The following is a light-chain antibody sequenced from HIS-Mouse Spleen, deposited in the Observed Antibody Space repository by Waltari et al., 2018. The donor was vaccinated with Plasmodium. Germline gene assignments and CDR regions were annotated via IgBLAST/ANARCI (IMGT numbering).Light chain of an antibody. V-gene: IGKV3-15*01. CDR2: CAS. CDR3: QQYNNWSFT. J-gene: IGKJ3*01. CDR1: HSVSSN. Sequence: EIVMTQSPATLSVSPGERATLSCRASHSVSSNLAWYQQQPGQAPRLLIYCASTRATGIPARFSGSGSGTEFTLTISSLQSEDFAVYYCQQYNNWSFTFGPGTKVDIK.